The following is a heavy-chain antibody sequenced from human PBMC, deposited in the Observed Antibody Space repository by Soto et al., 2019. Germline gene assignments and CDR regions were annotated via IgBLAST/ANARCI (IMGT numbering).Heavy chain of an antibody. CDR3: ARGGRRSPGMDV. Sequence: SETLSLTCTVSGVSISSGGYYWSWIRQHPGKGLEWIGYIYYSGSTYYNPSLKSRVTISVDTSKNQFSLKLGSVTAADTAVYYCARGGRRSPGMDVWGQGTTVTVSS. V-gene: IGHV4-31*03. CDR1: GVSISSGGYY. CDR2: IYYSGST. J-gene: IGHJ6*02.